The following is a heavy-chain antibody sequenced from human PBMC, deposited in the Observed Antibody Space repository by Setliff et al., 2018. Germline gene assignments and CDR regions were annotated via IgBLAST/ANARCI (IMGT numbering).Heavy chain of an antibody. CDR2: IWYDGSNS. CDR1: GFTFSSYG. D-gene: IGHD2-15*01. J-gene: IGHJ4*02. Sequence: PGESLRLSCAASGFTFSSYGFHWVRQAPGKGLEWVAVIWYDGSNSYYADSVKGRFTISRDNSRNMLYMQMNSLRADDTAVYYCARGTQAYTSWTDSALGYWGKGTLVTVSS. CDR3: ARGTQAYTSWTDSALGY. V-gene: IGHV3-33*01.